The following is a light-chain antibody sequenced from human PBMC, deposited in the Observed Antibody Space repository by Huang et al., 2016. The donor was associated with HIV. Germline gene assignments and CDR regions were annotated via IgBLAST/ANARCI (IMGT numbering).Light chain of an antibody. J-gene: IGKJ4*01. CDR2: DAS. Sequence: AIQLTQSPSFLSASVGDRVTITCRASQDITDALAWYQQKPGKPPKVLIYDASSLESGVPSRFSGSGSGADFTLTISSLQPEDIATYYCQQFKNYPLTFGGGTKVEVK. CDR1: QDITDA. CDR3: QQFKNYPLT. V-gene: IGKV1D-13*01.